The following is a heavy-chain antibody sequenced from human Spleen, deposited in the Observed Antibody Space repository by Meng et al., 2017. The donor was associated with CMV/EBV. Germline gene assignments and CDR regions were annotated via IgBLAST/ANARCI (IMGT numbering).Heavy chain of an antibody. V-gene: IGHV3-30*02. J-gene: IGHJ4*02. CDR2: IRYDGSTK. CDR3: ATQVVVGAKRDY. Sequence: GGSLRLSCAASRFPFSSYAMHWVRQVPGKGLEWVAFIRYDGSTKYYADSVKGRFTISRDNSKNTLYLQMNSLRAEDTAMYYCATQVVVGAKRDYWGQGTLVTVSS. D-gene: IGHD2-15*01. CDR1: RFPFSSYA.